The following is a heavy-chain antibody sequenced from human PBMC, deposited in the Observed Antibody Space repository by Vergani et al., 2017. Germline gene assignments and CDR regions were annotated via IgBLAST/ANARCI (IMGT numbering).Heavy chain of an antibody. V-gene: IGHV1-46*01. J-gene: IGHJ4*02. Sequence: QVQLVQSGAEVKKPGASVKVSCKTSGYSFTRYCLHWLRQAPGQGLEWMGIINPSGANPGYAQRFQGRVTMTWDTSTSTVYMDLSSLKSEDTAVYYCARDPTYGSGSPPDYYFDYWGQGTLVTVSS. D-gene: IGHD3-10*01. CDR2: INPSGANP. CDR1: GYSFTRYC. CDR3: ARDPTYGSGSPPDYYFDY.